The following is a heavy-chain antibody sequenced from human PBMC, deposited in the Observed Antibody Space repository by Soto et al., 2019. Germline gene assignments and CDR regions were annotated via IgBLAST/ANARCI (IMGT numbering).Heavy chain of an antibody. CDR1: GFTFSTAF. D-gene: IGHD5-18*01. CDR3: NVSGGYSYSPPWFDL. J-gene: IGHJ5*02. V-gene: IGHV3-15*04. Sequence: DVLLVESGGGLLKPGGYLRLSCAASGFTFSTAFLSWVRQDPGKWLEWVGHIGGNTESATTSYASPVRGRFTISRDDSKNTMYLQMNSLKTENTALYYCNVSGGYSYSPPWFDLWGKGTPV. CDR2: IGGNTESATT.